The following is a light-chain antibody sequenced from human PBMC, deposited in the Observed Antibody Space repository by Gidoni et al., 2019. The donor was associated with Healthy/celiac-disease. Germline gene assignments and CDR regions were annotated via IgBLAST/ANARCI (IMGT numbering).Light chain of an antibody. Sequence: DIQMTQSPPSLSASVGDRVTITCRASQSISSYLNWYQQKPGKAPKLLIYAASSLQSGVPSRFSSSGSWTDFTLTISSLQPEDFATYYCQQSYSTPPITFGQGTRLEIK. V-gene: IGKV1-39*01. CDR2: AAS. CDR1: QSISSY. J-gene: IGKJ5*01. CDR3: QQSYSTPPIT.